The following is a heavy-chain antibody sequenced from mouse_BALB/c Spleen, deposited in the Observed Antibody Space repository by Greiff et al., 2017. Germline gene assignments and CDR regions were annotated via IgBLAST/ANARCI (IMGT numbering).Heavy chain of an antibody. CDR1: GFTFTDYY. CDR3: ARDYGYDY. J-gene: IGHJ2*01. V-gene: IGHV7-3*02. D-gene: IGHD2-14*01. CDR2: IRNKANGYKT. Sequence: EVKLVESGGGLVQPGGSLRLSCATSGFTFTDYYMSWVRQPPGKALEWLGFIRNKANGYKTEYSASVKGRFTISRDNSQSILYLQMNTLRAEDSATYYCARDYGYDYWGQGTTLTVSS.